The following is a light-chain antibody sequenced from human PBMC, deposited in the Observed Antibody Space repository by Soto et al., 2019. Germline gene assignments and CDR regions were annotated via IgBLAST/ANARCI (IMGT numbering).Light chain of an antibody. CDR3: QQRSNWPPYT. CDR2: DAS. V-gene: IGKV3-11*01. CDR1: QSVSSY. Sequence: DIVLTQSPATLSLSPGERATISCRASQSVSSYLAWYQQKPGQAPRLLIYDASNMATGIPARFSGSGSGTDFSLTISSLDHEDFAVYYCQQRSNWPPYTFGQGTKLEIK. J-gene: IGKJ2*01.